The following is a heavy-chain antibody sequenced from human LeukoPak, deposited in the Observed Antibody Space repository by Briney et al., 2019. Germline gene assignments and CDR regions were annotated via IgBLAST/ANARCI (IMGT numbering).Heavy chain of an antibody. CDR3: ARKLPGSGYSEFDY. J-gene: IGHJ4*02. D-gene: IGHD3-22*01. Sequence: PGGSLRLSCAASGFTFSSYWLSWVRQAPGKGLEWVANIKQDGSEKYYVDSVKGRFTISRDNAKNSLYLQMNSLRDKDTAVYYCARKLPGSGYSEFDYWGQGTLVTVFS. CDR1: GFTFSSYW. CDR2: IKQDGSEK. V-gene: IGHV3-7*02.